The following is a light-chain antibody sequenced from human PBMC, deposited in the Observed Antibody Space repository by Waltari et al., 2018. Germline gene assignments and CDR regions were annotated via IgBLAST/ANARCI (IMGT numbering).Light chain of an antibody. J-gene: IGKJ1*01. CDR3: QKYGTLPAT. V-gene: IGKV3-20*01. Sequence: EIMLTQSPGTLSLSPGERATLSCRASQSISKYFAWYQQKPGQPPRLLIYAASSRATGIPDRFSGSGSGTDFSLTISRLEPEDFAVYYCQKYGTLPATFGQGTKVEIK. CDR2: AAS. CDR1: QSISKY.